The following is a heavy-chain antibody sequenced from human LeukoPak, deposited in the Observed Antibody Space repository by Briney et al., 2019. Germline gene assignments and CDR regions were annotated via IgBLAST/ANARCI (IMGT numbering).Heavy chain of an antibody. D-gene: IGHD3-22*01. J-gene: IGHJ4*02. CDR2: IYYSGST. Sequence: SETLSLTCTVSGGSISSSSYYWGWIRQPPGKGLEWIGSIYYSGSTYYNPSLKSRVTISVDTSKNRFSLKLSSVTAADTAVYYCAQEIKHYYDSSGYPDYWGQGTLVTVSS. CDR3: AQEIKHYYDSSGYPDY. CDR1: GGSISSSSYY. V-gene: IGHV4-39*07.